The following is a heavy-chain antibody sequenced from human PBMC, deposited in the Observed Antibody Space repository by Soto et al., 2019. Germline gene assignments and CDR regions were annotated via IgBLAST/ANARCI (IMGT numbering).Heavy chain of an antibody. J-gene: IGHJ4*02. Sequence: GGSLRLSCAASGFTFSSYSMNWVRQAPGKGLEWVSYISSSSSTIYYADSVKGRFTISRDNAKNSLYLQMNSLRAEDTAVYYCARAEDIVVVPPDYWGQGTLVTVSS. V-gene: IGHV3-48*01. CDR3: ARAEDIVVVPPDY. CDR1: GFTFSSYS. D-gene: IGHD2-2*01. CDR2: ISSSSSTI.